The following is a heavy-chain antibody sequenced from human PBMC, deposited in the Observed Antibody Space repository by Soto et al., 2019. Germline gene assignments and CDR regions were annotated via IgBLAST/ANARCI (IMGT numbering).Heavy chain of an antibody. Sequence: VLLVESGGGLVQPGRSLTLSCAASGFTFDDYAMHWVRQAPGKGLEWVSGISWDSDIIVYADSVKGRFTVSRDNARNSLVLQMSSLRPEDTAFYYCTRSDGDFLLFDYWGQGAMVTVSS. CDR3: TRSDGDFLLFDY. CDR2: ISWDSDII. V-gene: IGHV3-9*01. D-gene: IGHD4-17*01. CDR1: GFTFDDYA. J-gene: IGHJ4*01.